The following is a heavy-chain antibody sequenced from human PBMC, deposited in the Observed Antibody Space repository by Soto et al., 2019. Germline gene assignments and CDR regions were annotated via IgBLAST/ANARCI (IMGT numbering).Heavy chain of an antibody. Sequence: SETLSLTCTVSGGSISSFYWTWIRQSPGKGLEWIGYTHYSGSTYYNPSLKSRVTISVDTSKNQFSLKLSSVTAADTAVYYCASKSYGYIVYDYWGQGTLVTVSS. J-gene: IGHJ4*02. CDR1: GGSISSFY. V-gene: IGHV4-59*08. CDR2: THYSGST. D-gene: IGHD5-18*01. CDR3: ASKSYGYIVYDY.